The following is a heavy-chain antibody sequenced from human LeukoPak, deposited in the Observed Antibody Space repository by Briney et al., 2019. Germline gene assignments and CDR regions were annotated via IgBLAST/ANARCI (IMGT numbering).Heavy chain of an antibody. CDR3: APERDLGAFDI. CDR1: GGSFSGYY. V-gene: IGHV4-34*01. Sequence: PSETLSLTCAVYGGSFSGYYWSWIRQPPGKGLEWIGEINHSGSTNYNPSLKSRVTISVDTSKNQFSPKLSSVTAADTAVYYCAPERDLGAFDIWGQGTMVTVSS. J-gene: IGHJ3*02. D-gene: IGHD3-3*01. CDR2: INHSGST.